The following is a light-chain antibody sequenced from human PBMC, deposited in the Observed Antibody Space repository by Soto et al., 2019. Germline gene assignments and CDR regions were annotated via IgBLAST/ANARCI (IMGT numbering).Light chain of an antibody. CDR3: QQSYKTPRT. CDR2: GAS. V-gene: IGKV1-39*01. Sequence: DIQRTQSPSSLSASVGDTVTFTCRASQTVSTYLNWYLLKPGKAPKLLIYGASSLQSGVPTRFSANGSATEFSLTISGLRPEDSATFYCQQSYKTPRTFGQGSRLGIK. J-gene: IGKJ2*01. CDR1: QTVSTY.